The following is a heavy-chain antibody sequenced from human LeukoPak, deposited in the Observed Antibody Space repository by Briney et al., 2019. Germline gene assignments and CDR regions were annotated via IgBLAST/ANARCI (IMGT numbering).Heavy chain of an antibody. CDR1: GGSFSGYY. V-gene: IGHV4-34*01. D-gene: IGHD4-23*01. J-gene: IGHJ3*02. Sequence: SETLSLTCAVYGGSFSGYYWSWIRQPPGKGLEWIGEINHSGSTNYNPSLKSRVTISVDTSKNQFSLKLSSVTAADTAVYYCARDPVGGGNSGGAFDIWGQGTMVTVSS. CDR3: ARDPVGGGNSGGAFDI. CDR2: INHSGST.